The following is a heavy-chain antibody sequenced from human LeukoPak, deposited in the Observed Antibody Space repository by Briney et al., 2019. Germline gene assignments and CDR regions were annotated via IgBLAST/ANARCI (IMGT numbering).Heavy chain of an antibody. CDR1: GFSFDDYG. J-gene: IGHJ4*02. CDR3: ARDVSSNWYSFNI. CDR2: ISWDGDNT. V-gene: IGHV3-20*04. D-gene: IGHD6-13*01. Sequence: GESLKISCKDSGFSFDDYGMSWVRQVPGKGLEWVCGISWDGDNTHCADSVKGRFSVSRDNAKNSLFLQMSSLRVEDTALYYCARDVSSNWYSFNIWGQGTQVTVTS.